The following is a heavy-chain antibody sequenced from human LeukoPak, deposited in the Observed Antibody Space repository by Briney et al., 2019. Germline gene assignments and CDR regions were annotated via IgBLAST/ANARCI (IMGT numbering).Heavy chain of an antibody. V-gene: IGHV4-59*01. CDR1: GGSISSYY. D-gene: IGHD3-16*01. CDR2: IYYSGTS. Sequence: SETLSLTCSVSGGSISSYYWSWIRQPPGKGLDWIGYIYYSGTSTYNPSLKSRVTISADTSKNQFSLKLNSLTTADTAVYYCTRGAGWLIDYWGQGILVTVSS. J-gene: IGHJ4*02. CDR3: TRGAGWLIDY.